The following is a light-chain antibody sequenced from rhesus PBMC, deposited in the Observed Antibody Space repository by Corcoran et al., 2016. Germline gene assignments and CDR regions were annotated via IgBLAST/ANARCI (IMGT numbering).Light chain of an antibody. V-gene: IGKV1-37*01. Sequence: DIQMTQSPSSLSASVGDTVTITCRASQGISSYLAWYQQKPGKAPKPRTYYASNLESGVPSRFSGSGSGTEFTLTISSLQPEDFATYDCQQYNSAPLTFGGGTKVEIK. CDR3: QQYNSAPLT. CDR2: YAS. J-gene: IGKJ4*01. CDR1: QGISSY.